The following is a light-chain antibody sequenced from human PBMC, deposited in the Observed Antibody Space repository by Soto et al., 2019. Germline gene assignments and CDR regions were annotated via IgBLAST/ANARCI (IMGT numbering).Light chain of an antibody. CDR2: GTS. V-gene: IGKV3-20*01. CDR1: QSFSSHF. J-gene: IGKJ1*01. Sequence: IVLSQSTGTLSLSPGDRATLSCRASQSFSSHFLAWYQQKPGQAPSLLIHGTSSRATGIPDRFSGSGSGTDFTLTINSLEPEDFAVYYCQHFGSSLRTFGQGTKVDIK. CDR3: QHFGSSLRT.